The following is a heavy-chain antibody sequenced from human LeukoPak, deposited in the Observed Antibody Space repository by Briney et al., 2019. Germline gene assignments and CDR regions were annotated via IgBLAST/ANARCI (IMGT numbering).Heavy chain of an antibody. CDR1: GGTFSSYA. CDR3: ASTYCSGGSCYPPYGMDV. D-gene: IGHD2-15*01. Sequence: SVKASCKASGGTFSSYAISWVRQAPGQGLEWMGRIIPIFGIANYAQKFQGRVTITADKSTSTAYMELSSLRSEDTAVYYCASTYCSGGSCYPPYGMDVWGQGTTVTVSS. V-gene: IGHV1-69*04. CDR2: IIPIFGIA. J-gene: IGHJ6*02.